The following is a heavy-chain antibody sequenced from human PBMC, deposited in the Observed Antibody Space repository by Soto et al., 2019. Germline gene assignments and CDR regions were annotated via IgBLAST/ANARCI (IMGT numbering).Heavy chain of an antibody. Sequence: ASVKVSCTASGYTFTSRYMHWVRQAPGQGLEWMGIINPSSGDTNHAQNFQDRVTMTTDTSISTAYMELRRLRPDDTAVYFCARTYYDVLTSSYIPFDYWGQGALVTVSS. CDR1: GYTFTSRY. V-gene: IGHV1-2*02. CDR3: ARTYYDVLTSSYIPFDY. J-gene: IGHJ4*02. D-gene: IGHD3-9*01. CDR2: INPSSGDT.